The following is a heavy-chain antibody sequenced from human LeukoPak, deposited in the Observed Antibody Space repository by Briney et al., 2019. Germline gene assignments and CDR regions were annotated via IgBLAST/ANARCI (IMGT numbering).Heavy chain of an antibody. CDR1: GLTFSNYG. J-gene: IGHJ4*02. D-gene: IGHD1-26*01. Sequence: GGSLRLSCVASGLTFSNYGISWVRQAPGKGLEWVSAISSTGGTTYYADSVKGHFTISRDNSKNTVYLQMNSLSAEDTAVYYCAKSHGSYHFDYWGQGTLVTVSS. V-gene: IGHV3-23*01. CDR2: ISSTGGTT. CDR3: AKSHGSYHFDY.